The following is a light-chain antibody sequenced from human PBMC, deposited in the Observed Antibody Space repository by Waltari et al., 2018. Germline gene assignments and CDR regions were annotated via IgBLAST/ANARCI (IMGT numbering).Light chain of an antibody. V-gene: IGKV3-11*01. CDR3: QQRSAWPTT. Sequence: EIVVTQSPATLSLSPGEGATLSCRTSESVSSNLAWFQQKDGQPPRLVNYDASSRAADTPARFSGGGSGTDYTLTISSLEPEDFATYYCQQRSAWPTTFGQGTRLEI. J-gene: IGKJ5*01. CDR2: DAS. CDR1: ESVSSN.